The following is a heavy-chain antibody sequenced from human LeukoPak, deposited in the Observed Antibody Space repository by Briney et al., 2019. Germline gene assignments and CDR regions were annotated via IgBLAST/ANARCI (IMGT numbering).Heavy chain of an antibody. J-gene: IGHJ4*02. Sequence: MPSETLSLTCTVSGGSISSGSYYWSWIRQPAGKGLEWIGRIYTSGSTNYNPSLKSRVTISVDTSKNQFSLKLSSVTAADTAVYYCARLYILTGYYSWDYWGQGTLVTVSS. CDR1: GGSISSGSYY. D-gene: IGHD3-9*01. V-gene: IGHV4-61*02. CDR2: IYTSGST. CDR3: ARLYILTGYYSWDY.